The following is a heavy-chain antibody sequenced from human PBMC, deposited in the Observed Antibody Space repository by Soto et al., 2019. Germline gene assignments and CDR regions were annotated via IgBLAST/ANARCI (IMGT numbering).Heavy chain of an antibody. V-gene: IGHV1-18*04. CDR1: GYTFTSYG. CDR2: ISAYNGNT. Sequence: QVQLVQSGAEVKKPGASVKVSCKASGYTFTSYGISWVRQAPGQGLEWMGWISAYNGNTNYAQELQGRVTMTTDTSTSTAYVELRSLRADDTAVYDCARETCSSFTYYYDYYGMDVWGQGTTVTVSS. J-gene: IGHJ6*02. D-gene: IGHD6-6*01. CDR3: ARETCSSFTYYYDYYGMDV.